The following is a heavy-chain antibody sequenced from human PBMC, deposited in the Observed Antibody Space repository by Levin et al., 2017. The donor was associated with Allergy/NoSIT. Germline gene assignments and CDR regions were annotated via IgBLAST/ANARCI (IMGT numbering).Heavy chain of an antibody. CDR2: IKRKTDGGTT. J-gene: IGHJ3*02. CDR1: GFSFSNAW. D-gene: IGHD6-13*01. CDR3: TWYGGHAGAFDI. V-gene: IGHV3-15*01. Sequence: SGGSLRLSCAASGFSFSNAWMSWVRQAPGKGLEWVGRIKRKTDGGTTDYAAPVKGRFTISRDDSKDTLSLQMDSLKTEDTAVYYCTWYGGHAGAFDIWGQGTMVRVSS.